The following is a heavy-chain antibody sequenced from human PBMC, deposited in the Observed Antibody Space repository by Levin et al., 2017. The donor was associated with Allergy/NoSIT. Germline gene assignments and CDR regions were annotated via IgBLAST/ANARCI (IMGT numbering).Heavy chain of an antibody. CDR3: ARELEGGCYRAGFDP. Sequence: SVKVSCKASGGSISSFPISWVRQAPGQGLEWMGGIIPIFAIANYAQQFQGRVTITADESTNTAYIELNSLRSEDTAVYYCARELEGGCYRAGFDPWRQRTLLTVAS. CDR2: IIPIFAIA. D-gene: IGHD2-8*01. J-gene: IGHJ5*02. CDR1: GGSISSFP. V-gene: IGHV1-69*13.